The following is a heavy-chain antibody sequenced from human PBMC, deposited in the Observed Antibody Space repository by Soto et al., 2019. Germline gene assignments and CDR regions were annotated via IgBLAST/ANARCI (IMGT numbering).Heavy chain of an antibody. J-gene: IGHJ4*02. D-gene: IGHD7-27*01. Sequence: LSLTCTVSGDSMSTYYWSWIRQPPGKGLEWVGYIYYTGSTNYNPSLKSRVTVSIDTSKNQFSLILSSVTAADTAVYYCARITRGPNRGYFDYWGRGALVTVSS. CDR2: IYYTGST. CDR3: ARITRGPNRGYFDY. V-gene: IGHV4-59*01. CDR1: GDSMSTYY.